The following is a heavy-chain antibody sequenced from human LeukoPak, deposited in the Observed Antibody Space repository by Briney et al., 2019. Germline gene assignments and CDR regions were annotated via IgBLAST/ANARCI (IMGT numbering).Heavy chain of an antibody. D-gene: IGHD6-19*01. V-gene: IGHV4-59*01. CDR2: IYYSGST. Sequence: PSDTLYLTCNVSGCSISSYYWSWIRQPPGKGLEWIGYIYYSGSTNYTPYLKSRVTISVDTSKNQFSLKLSSVTAADTAVYYCARERIAVAGGYYFVYWGQKTLVTVSS. CDR3: ARERIAVAGGYYFVY. J-gene: IGHJ4*02. CDR1: GCSISSYY.